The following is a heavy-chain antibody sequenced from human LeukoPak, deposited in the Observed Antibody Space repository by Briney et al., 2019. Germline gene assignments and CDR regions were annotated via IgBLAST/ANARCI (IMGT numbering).Heavy chain of an antibody. CDR2: IYYSGST. V-gene: IGHV4-39*01. J-gene: IGHJ4*02. CDR3: ARHEAERELLRASLDY. D-gene: IGHD1-26*01. Sequence: KSSETLSLTCTVSGGSISSSSYYWGCIRQPPGKGLECIGSIYYSGSTYYNPSLKSRVTISVDTSKNQFSLKLSSVTAADTAVYYCARHEAERELLRASLDYWGQGTLVTVSS. CDR1: GGSISSSSYY.